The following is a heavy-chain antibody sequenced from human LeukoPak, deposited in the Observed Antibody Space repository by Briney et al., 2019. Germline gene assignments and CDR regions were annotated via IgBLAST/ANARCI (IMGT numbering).Heavy chain of an antibody. CDR2: IYSSGNT. Sequence: GGSLRLSCAASGFTVDSNYMKWVCQAPGKGLEWVSVIYSSGNTYYADSVKGRFTISRDNSRTRLNLQMNSLRSEDTAIYYCARGGGYYGIDYWGQGTLVTVSS. V-gene: IGHV3-66*02. CDR3: ARGGGYYGIDY. D-gene: IGHD1-26*01. CDR1: GFTVDSNY. J-gene: IGHJ4*02.